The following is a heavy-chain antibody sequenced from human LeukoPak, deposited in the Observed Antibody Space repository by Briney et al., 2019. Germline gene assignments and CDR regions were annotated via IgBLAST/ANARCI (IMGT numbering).Heavy chain of an antibody. V-gene: IGHV3-48*03. D-gene: IGHD5-18*01. CDR3: ARSWIQLWSFDY. J-gene: IGHJ4*02. CDR2: ISISGNTI. CDR1: GFTFSTYE. Sequence: GGSLRLSCAASGFTFSTYEMNWVRQAPGKGLEWVSYISISGNTIDYADSVKGRFTMSRDIAKNSLYLQMNSLGPEDTAVYYCARSWIQLWSFDYWGQGTLVTVSS.